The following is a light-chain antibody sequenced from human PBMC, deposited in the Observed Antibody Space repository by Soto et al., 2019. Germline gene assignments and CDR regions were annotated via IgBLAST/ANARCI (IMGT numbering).Light chain of an antibody. J-gene: IGKJ5*01. CDR2: DAS. CDR1: QSVRRY. CDR3: QQRSNWPT. V-gene: IGKV3-11*01. Sequence: IVLTQSPDTLSLSPWETLSLSCRSSQSVRRYLAWYQHKPGQAPRLLIYDASNRATGIPDRFSGSGSGTDFTLTITRLEPEDFAIYYCQQRSNWPTFGQGTRLEIK.